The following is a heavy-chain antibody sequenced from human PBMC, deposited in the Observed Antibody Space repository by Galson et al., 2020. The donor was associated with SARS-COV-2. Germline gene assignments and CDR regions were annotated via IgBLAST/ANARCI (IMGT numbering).Heavy chain of an antibody. CDR3: ARVWETTVTAGQWFDP. Sequence: ASVKVSCKASGYTFSSYGISWVRQAPGQGLEWMGGISADDGNTNYAQNFQGRVTMTTDTSTRTAYMELRSLRSDDTAVYFCARVWETTVTAGQWFDPWGQGTVVTVSS. J-gene: IGHJ5*02. CDR1: GYTFSSYG. V-gene: IGHV1-18*01. D-gene: IGHD4-17*01. CDR2: ISADDGNT.